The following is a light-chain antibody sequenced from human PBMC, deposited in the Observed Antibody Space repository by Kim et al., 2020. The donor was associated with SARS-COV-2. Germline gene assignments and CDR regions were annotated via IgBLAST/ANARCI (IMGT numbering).Light chain of an antibody. CDR1: QDIRNY. CDR3: QHYDNLPLT. V-gene: IGKV1-33*01. CDR2: AAS. J-gene: IGKJ4*01. Sequence: DIQMTQSPSSLSASVGDRVTITCQASQDIRNYLNWYQQKPGKASKLLIYAASNLETGVPSRFSGSGSGTDFTFTVSSLQPDDFATYYCQHYDNLPLTFGGGTKVDIK.